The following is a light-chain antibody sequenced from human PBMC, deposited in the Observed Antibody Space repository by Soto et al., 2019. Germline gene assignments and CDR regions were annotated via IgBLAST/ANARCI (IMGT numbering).Light chain of an antibody. CDR1: QSVRSTY. CDR3: QQYDSSPLT. V-gene: IGKV3-20*01. Sequence: EIVLTQSPGTLSLSPGEGATLACRASQSVRSTYLAWYQQKPGQAPRLLIYGASSRATGIPDRFSGSGSGTDFTLTISRLEPEDFAVYYCQQYDSSPLTFGQGTKVDIK. J-gene: IGKJ1*01. CDR2: GAS.